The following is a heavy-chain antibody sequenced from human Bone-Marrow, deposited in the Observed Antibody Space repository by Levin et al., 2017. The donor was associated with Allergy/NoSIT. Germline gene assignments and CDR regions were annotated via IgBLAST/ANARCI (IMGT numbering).Heavy chain of an antibody. D-gene: IGHD3-22*01. CDR3: ARENRLPDCHGSSCYSFAALDI. CDR1: GGTFSSYA. J-gene: IGHJ3*02. CDR2: IIPVFGTI. Sequence: PGESLKISCKASGGTFSSYAVSWMRQAPGQGLEWMGGIIPVFGTIVFAEKFQVRVTFTADDIPSTAYMELRGLTSDDTAVYYCARENRLPDCHGSSCYSFAALDIWGQGTPITVSS. V-gene: IGHV1-69*01.